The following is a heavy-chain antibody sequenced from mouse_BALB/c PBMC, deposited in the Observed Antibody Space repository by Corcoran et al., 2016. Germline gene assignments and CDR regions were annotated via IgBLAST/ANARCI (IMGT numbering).Heavy chain of an antibody. CDR3: AGDIYGYWYFDV. J-gene: IGHJ1*01. V-gene: IGHV12-3*02. CDR1: GFPITSGYY. D-gene: IGHD1-1*01. CDR2: ITHSGET. Sequence: QMQLQESGPGLMKPSQSLFLACSITGFPITSGYYWIWIRQSPGKPLEWMGYITHSGETFYNPSLQSPISITRETSKNQFFLQLNSVTTEDTAMYYCAGDIYGYWYFDVWGAGTTVTVSS.